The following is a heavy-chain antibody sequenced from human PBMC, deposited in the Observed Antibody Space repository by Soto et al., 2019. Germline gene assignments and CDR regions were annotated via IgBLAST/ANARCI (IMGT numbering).Heavy chain of an antibody. Sequence: LGPSCGASGFTFRTYALSWVRPAPGEGLEWGSAISASGGSTDYADSVKGPFPISRDNSKNTLSLQMNSLRADDTALYYCAKDISSGWTKNWFDPWGQGTLVTVSS. CDR1: GFTFRTYA. CDR2: ISASGGST. J-gene: IGHJ5*02. CDR3: AKDISSGWTKNWFDP. D-gene: IGHD6-19*01. V-gene: IGHV3-23*01.